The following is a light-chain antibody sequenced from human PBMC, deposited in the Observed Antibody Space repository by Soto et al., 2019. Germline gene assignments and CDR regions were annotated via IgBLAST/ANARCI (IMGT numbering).Light chain of an antibody. J-gene: IGLJ2*01. CDR1: SSDVGSYNR. CDR2: EVN. V-gene: IGLV2-18*02. CDR3: SSYSSSSTFV. Sequence: QSALTQPASVSGSPGQSVTISCTGTSSDVGSYNRVSWYQQPPGTAPKLMIYEVNNRPSGVPDRFSGSKSGNTASLTISGLQAEDEADYYCSSYSSSSTFVFGGGTKLTVL.